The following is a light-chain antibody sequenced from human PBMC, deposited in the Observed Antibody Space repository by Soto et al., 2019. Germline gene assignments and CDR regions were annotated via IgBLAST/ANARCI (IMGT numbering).Light chain of an antibody. CDR2: AAS. CDR1: QSISSY. CDR3: QKYNSAPRT. J-gene: IGKJ1*01. V-gene: IGKV1-39*01. Sequence: DIQMTQSPSSLSASVGDRVTITCRASQSISSYLNWYQQKPGKAPKLLIYAASSLQSGVPSRFSGSGSGTDFTLTISSLQPEDVATYYCQKYNSAPRTFGQGTEVDIK.